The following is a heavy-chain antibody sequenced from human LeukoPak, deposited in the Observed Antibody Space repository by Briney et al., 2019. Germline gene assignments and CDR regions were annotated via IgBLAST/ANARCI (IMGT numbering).Heavy chain of an antibody. CDR1: GNYW. D-gene: IGHD4-17*01. CDR2: INSDGSWT. V-gene: IGHV3-74*01. Sequence: GGSLRLSCAASGNYWMHWVRQAPGKGLVWVSHINSDGSWTGYADSVKGRFTISRDNSKNTLYLQMNSLRAEDTAVYYCAKVGHGDYDFDYWGQGTLVTVSS. CDR3: AKVGHGDYDFDY. J-gene: IGHJ4*02.